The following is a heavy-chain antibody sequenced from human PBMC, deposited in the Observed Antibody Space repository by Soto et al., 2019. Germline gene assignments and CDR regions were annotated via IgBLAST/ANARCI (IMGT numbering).Heavy chain of an antibody. Sequence: ASVKVSCKASGYTFTSYDINWVRQATGQGLEWMGWMNPNSGNTGYAQKFQGRVTMTRNTSISTAYMELSSLRSEDTAVYYCASHYCSGGSCYDAFDIWGQGTMVTVSS. CDR1: GYTFTSYD. CDR2: MNPNSGNT. D-gene: IGHD2-15*01. J-gene: IGHJ3*02. CDR3: ASHYCSGGSCYDAFDI. V-gene: IGHV1-8*01.